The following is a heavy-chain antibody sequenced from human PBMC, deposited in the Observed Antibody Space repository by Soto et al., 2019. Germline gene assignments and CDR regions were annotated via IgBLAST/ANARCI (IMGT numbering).Heavy chain of an antibody. CDR3: ARGEYYYDSSGPIYGMDV. Sequence: ASLKVSCKASGYTFTIYGISWVRQAPGQGLEWMGWISAYNGNTNYAQKLQGRVTMTTDTSTSTAYMELRSLRSDDTAVYYCARGEYYYDSSGPIYGMDVWGQGTTVTVSS. D-gene: IGHD3-22*01. J-gene: IGHJ6*02. CDR1: GYTFTIYG. CDR2: ISAYNGNT. V-gene: IGHV1-18*01.